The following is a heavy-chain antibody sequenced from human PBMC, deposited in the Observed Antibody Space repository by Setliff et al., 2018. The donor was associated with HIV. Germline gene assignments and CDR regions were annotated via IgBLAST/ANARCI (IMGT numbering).Heavy chain of an antibody. J-gene: IGHJ6*02. D-gene: IGHD3-9*01. V-gene: IGHV3-33*06. CDR1: GFTFSSYG. CDR3: AKGGYDILTGYYEGRGGMDV. Sequence: PGGSLRLSCAASGFTFSSYGMHWVRQAPGKGLEWVAVIWYDGSNKYYADSVKGRFTISRDNSKNTLYLQMNSLRAEDTAVYYCAKGGYDILTGYYEGRGGMDVWGQGTTVTVSS. CDR2: IWYDGSNK.